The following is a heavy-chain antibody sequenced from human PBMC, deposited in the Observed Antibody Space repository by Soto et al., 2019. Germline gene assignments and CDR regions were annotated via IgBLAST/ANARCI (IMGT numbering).Heavy chain of an antibody. CDR1: GFTFSSYG. V-gene: IGHV3-30*18. D-gene: IGHD3-3*01. J-gene: IGHJ4*02. Sequence: GGSLRLSCAASGFTFSSYGMHWVRQAPGKGLEWVAVISYDGSNKYYADSVKGRFTISRDNSKNTLYLQMNSLRAEDTAVYYCANGAPITIFGVVIIEFDYWGQGTLVTVSS. CDR3: ANGAPITIFGVVIIEFDY. CDR2: ISYDGSNK.